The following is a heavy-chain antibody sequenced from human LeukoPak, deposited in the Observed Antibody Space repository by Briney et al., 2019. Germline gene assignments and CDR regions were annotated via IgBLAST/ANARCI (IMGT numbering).Heavy chain of an antibody. J-gene: IGHJ4*02. CDR1: GYSISSGYY. Sequence: SETLSLTCAVSGYSISSGYYWGWIRQPPGKGVEGVGSIYYSGSTYYNPSLKSRVTISVVTSKNQFSLKLSSVTAADTAVYYCARITYYDFWSGYPGDFDYWGQGTLVTVSS. CDR3: ARITYYDFWSGYPGDFDY. D-gene: IGHD3-3*01. CDR2: IYYSGST. V-gene: IGHV4-38-2*01.